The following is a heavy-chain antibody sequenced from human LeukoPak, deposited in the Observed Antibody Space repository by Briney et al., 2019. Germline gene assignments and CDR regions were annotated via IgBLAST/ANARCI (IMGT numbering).Heavy chain of an antibody. V-gene: IGHV1-8*01. CDR3: ARDYYYDSSGHKSGYFDL. J-gene: IGHJ2*01. Sequence: ASVKVSCKASGYTFTSYDINWVRQATGQGLEWMGWMNPNSGNTGYAQKFQGRVTMTRNTSTTTAYMELSGLTSEDTAVYYCARDYYYDSSGHKSGYFDLWGRGTLVTVSS. CDR1: GYTFTSYD. D-gene: IGHD3-22*01. CDR2: MNPNSGNT.